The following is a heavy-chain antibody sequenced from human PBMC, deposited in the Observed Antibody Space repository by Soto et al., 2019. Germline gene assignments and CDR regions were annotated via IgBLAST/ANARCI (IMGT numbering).Heavy chain of an antibody. CDR1: GGSISSGDYY. D-gene: IGHD3-3*01. CDR2: IYYSGST. Sequence: SETLSLTCTVSGGSISSGDYYWSWILHPPGKGLEWIGYIYYSGSTYYNPSLKSRVTISVDTSKNQFSLKLRSVTAADTAVYYCARDMYYDFWSGYYTLSTYYGMDVWGQGTTVTVSS. CDR3: ARDMYYDFWSGYYTLSTYYGMDV. V-gene: IGHV4-30-4*01. J-gene: IGHJ6*02.